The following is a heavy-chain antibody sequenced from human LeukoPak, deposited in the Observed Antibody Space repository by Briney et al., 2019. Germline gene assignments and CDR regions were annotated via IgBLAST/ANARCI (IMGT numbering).Heavy chain of an antibody. CDR1: GFTFSSYD. CDR3: AKDRLSFDY. D-gene: IGHD2/OR15-2a*01. CDR2: IGDSGGT. J-gene: IGHJ4*02. Sequence: GGSLRLSCAASGFTFSSYDMSWVRQAPGKGLEWVSAIGDSGGTYYADSVKGRSTISRDNSKNTLYLQMNSLRAEDTAVYYCAKDRLSFDYWGQGTLVTVSS. V-gene: IGHV3-23*01.